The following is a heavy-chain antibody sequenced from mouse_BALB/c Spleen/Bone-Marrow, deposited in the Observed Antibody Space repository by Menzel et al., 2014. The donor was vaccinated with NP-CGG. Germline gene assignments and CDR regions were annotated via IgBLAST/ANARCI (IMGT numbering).Heavy chain of an antibody. Sequence: VQGVESGAELVKPGASVKLSCKASGYTFTSYYMYWVKQRPGQGLEWIGGINPSNGGTNFNEKFKSKATLTVDKSSNTAYMQLSSLTSEDSAVYYCTRGLRAWFAYWGQGTLVTVSA. CDR1: GYTFTSYY. CDR3: TRGLRAWFAY. V-gene: IGHV1S81*02. J-gene: IGHJ3*01. CDR2: INPSNGGT. D-gene: IGHD3-1*01.